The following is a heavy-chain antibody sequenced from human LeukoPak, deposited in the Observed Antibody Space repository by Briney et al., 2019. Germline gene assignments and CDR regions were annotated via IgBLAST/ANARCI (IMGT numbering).Heavy chain of an antibody. CDR3: ARQTRRSWSLYGMDV. CDR1: GGSFSGYY. CDR2: INHSGST. V-gene: IGHV4-34*01. J-gene: IGHJ6*02. D-gene: IGHD6-13*01. Sequence: SETLSLTCAVYGGSFSGYYWSWIRQPPGKGLEWIGEINHSGSTNYNPSLKSRVTISVDTSKNQFSLKLSSVTAADTAVYYCARQTRRSWSLYGMDVWGQGTTVTVSS.